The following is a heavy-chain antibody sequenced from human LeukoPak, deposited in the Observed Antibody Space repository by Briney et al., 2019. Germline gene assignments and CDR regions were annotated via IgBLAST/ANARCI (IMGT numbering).Heavy chain of an antibody. D-gene: IGHD2-15*01. CDR1: GYTFTGYG. J-gene: IGHJ4*02. CDR2: ISAYNGNT. CDR3: ARKYCSGGSCYSGYDY. Sequence: ASVKVSCKASGYTFTGYGISWVRQAPGQGLEWMGWISAYNGNTNYAQKLQGRVTMTTDTSTSTAYMELRSLRSDDTAVYYCARKYCSGGSCYSGYDYWGQGTLVTVSS. V-gene: IGHV1-18*01.